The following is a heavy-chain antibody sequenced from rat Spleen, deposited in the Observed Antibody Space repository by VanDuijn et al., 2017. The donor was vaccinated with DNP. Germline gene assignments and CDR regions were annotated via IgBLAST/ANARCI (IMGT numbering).Heavy chain of an antibody. Sequence: EVQLVESGGGLVQPGRSLKLSCVASGFTFNKYWMTWTRQAPGKGLEWIASINNDGGNTYYPDSVKGRFTVSRDNAKSTLYLQINSLTSGDTATYFCSREYYYSRDYWGQGVMVTVSS. D-gene: IGHD1-2*01. V-gene: IGHV5-31*01. J-gene: IGHJ2*01. CDR3: SREYYYSRDY. CDR2: INNDGGNT. CDR1: GFTFNKYW.